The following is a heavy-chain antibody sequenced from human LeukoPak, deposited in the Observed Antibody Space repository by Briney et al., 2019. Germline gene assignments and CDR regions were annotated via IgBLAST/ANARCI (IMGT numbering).Heavy chain of an antibody. CDR3: ARGTVVVRSYFDY. Sequence: SETLSLTCTVSGYSINSGYYWSWIRQPPGKRLEWIGSIYYSGSTYSNPTLKSRLTISVDTSKNQISLNLTSVTAADAAVYYCARGTVVVRSYFDYWGQGTLVTVSS. J-gene: IGHJ4*02. D-gene: IGHD2-2*01. CDR1: GYSINSGYY. CDR2: IYYSGST. V-gene: IGHV4-38-2*02.